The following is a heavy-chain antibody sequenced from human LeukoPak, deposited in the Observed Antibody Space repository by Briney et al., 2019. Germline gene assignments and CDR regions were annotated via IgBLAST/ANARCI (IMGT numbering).Heavy chain of an antibody. CDR1: GYTFTGYY. Sequence: EASVKVSCKASGYTFTGYYMHWVRQAPGQGLEWMGRINPNSGGTNYAQKFQGRVTMTRDTSISTAYMELSRLRSDDTAVYYCARGGPLVLLWFGESQDYWGQGTLVTVSS. D-gene: IGHD3-10*01. CDR3: ARGGPLVLLWFGESQDY. V-gene: IGHV1-2*06. CDR2: INPNSGGT. J-gene: IGHJ4*02.